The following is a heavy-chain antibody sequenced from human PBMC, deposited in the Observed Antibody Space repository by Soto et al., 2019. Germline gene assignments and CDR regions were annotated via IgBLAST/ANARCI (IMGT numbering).Heavy chain of an antibody. Sequence: AASVKVSCKASDKTFLSYGISWVRQGPGQGLEWMGWISPYNGNTNYAQKLQGRVTMTTDTSASTAYMELSSLRSEDTAVYYCARGGYFDSSNYLAYWGLGTLVTVSS. D-gene: IGHD3-22*01. V-gene: IGHV1-18*01. CDR1: DKTFLSYG. CDR2: ISPYNGNT. J-gene: IGHJ4*02. CDR3: ARGGYFDSSNYLAY.